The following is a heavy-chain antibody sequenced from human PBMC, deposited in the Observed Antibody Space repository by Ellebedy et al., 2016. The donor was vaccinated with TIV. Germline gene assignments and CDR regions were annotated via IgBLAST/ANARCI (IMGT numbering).Heavy chain of an antibody. V-gene: IGHV3-53*04. CDR2: IYSGGST. CDR3: ASPGYYGPFDY. CDR1: GFTVSASY. Sequence: GESLKISCEASGFTVSASYLSWVRQAPGKGLEWVSTIYSGGSTNYADSVKGRFTISRHSSKNMLYLQMNALRLEDTAVYYCASPGYYGPFDYWGQGTLVTVSS. D-gene: IGHD3-3*01. J-gene: IGHJ4*02.